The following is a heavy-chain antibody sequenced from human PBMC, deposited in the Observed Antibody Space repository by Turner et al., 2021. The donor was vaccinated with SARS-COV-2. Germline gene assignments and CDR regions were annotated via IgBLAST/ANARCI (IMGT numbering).Heavy chain of an antibody. CDR1: GFTFSSYA. CDR2: ISYDGSNK. CDR3: ARDSGGVTDY. Sequence: QVQLVESGGGVVHPGRSLRLSCAASGFTFSSYAMHWVRQAPGKGLEWVALISYDGSNKYYADSVKGRFTISRDNSKNTLYLQMNSLRAEDTAVYYCARDSGGVTDYWGQGTLVTVSS. V-gene: IGHV3-30*04. J-gene: IGHJ4*02. D-gene: IGHD5-18*01.